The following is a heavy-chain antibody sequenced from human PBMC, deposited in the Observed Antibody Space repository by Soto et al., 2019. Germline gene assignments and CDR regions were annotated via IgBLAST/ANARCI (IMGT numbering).Heavy chain of an antibody. Sequence: SETPSLTCTVSGGSISSYYWSWLRQPPGKGLEWIGYIYYSGSTNYNPSLKSRVTISVDTSKNQFSLKLSSVTAADTAVYYCASGAYDFWSPYYFDYWGQGTLVTVSS. CDR1: GGSISSYY. D-gene: IGHD3-3*01. CDR3: ASGAYDFWSPYYFDY. CDR2: IYYSGST. V-gene: IGHV4-59*01. J-gene: IGHJ4*02.